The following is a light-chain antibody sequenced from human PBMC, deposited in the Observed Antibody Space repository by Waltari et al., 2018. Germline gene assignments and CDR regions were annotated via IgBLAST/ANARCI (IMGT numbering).Light chain of an antibody. CDR2: DVS. Sequence: QSALTQPAPVSGSPGQSITISCTGTSSDVGGYNYVSWYQQHPGKAPKLMIYDVSNRPSGVSNRFSGSKSGNTASLTISGLQAEDEADYYCISYTNSNTQVFGGGTKLTVL. V-gene: IGLV2-14*01. CDR1: SSDVGGYNY. J-gene: IGLJ3*02. CDR3: ISYTNSNTQV.